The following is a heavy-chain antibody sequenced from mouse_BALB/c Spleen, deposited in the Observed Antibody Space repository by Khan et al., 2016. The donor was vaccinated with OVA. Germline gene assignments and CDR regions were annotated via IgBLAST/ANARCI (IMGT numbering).Heavy chain of an antibody. J-gene: IGHJ3*01. Sequence: EVKVVESGGDLVKPGGSLKLSCAASGFTFSTYGMSWVRQTPDKRLEWVATVSTGGGYTYYPDSVKGRFTNSRDNAKNTLYLQMSSLKSEDTAMFYCARLAYYYDSEGFAYWGQGTLVTVSA. V-gene: IGHV5-6*01. D-gene: IGHD1-1*01. CDR2: VSTGGGYT. CDR3: ARLAYYYDSEGFAY. CDR1: GFTFSTYG.